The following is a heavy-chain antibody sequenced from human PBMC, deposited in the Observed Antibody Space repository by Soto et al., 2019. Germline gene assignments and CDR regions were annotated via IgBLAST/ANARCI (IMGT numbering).Heavy chain of an antibody. J-gene: IGHJ4*02. CDR2: ISAYNGNT. D-gene: IGHD2-15*01. Sequence: QVQLVQSGAEVKKPGASVKVSCKASGYTFTIYGISWVRQAPGQGLEWMGWISAYNGNTNYAQKLQGRVTMTPDTPTSTDYMERRSLRSDDTAVYYCVVAAQPYYFDYWGQGTLVTVSS. CDR1: GYTFTIYG. V-gene: IGHV1-18*01. CDR3: VVAAQPYYFDY.